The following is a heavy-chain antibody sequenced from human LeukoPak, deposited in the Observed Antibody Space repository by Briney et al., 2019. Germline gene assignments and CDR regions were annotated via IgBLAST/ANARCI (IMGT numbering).Heavy chain of an antibody. CDR1: GFTFSSYA. CDR3: GKKKMVVAATSAFDY. CDR2: ISGSGGST. V-gene: IGHV3-23*01. D-gene: IGHD2-15*01. Sequence: GGSLRLSCAASGFTFSSYAMSWVRQAPGKGLEWVSAISGSGGSTYYADSVKGRFTISRDNSKNTLYLQMNSLRAEDTAVYYCGKKKMVVAATSAFDYWGQGTLVTVSS. J-gene: IGHJ4*02.